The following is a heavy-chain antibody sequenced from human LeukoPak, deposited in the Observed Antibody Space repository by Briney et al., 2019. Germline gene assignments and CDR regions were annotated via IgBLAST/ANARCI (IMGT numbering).Heavy chain of an antibody. V-gene: IGHV3-66*01. CDR3: ARKSSGWLQLFDY. Sequence: GGSLTLSCAASGFTVSSKYMSWVRQAPGKGLEWVSVIYSGGSTYYADSVKGRFTISRDNSKNTVYLQMNSLRAEDTAVYYCARKSSGWLQLFDYWGQGTLVTVSS. CDR2: IYSGGST. CDR1: GFTVSSKY. J-gene: IGHJ4*02. D-gene: IGHD5-24*01.